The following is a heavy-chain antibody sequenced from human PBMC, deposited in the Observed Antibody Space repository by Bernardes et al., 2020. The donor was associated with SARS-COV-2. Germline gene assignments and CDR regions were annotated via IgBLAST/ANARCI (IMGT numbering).Heavy chain of an antibody. J-gene: IGHJ3*02. Sequence: SETLYLTCTVSGGSISSYYWSWIRQPPGKGLEWIGYIYYSGSTNYNPSLKSRVTISVDTSKNQFSLKLSSVTAADTAVYYCARDAYYYDSSGYYHARNDAFDIWGQGTMVTVSS. CDR2: IYYSGST. D-gene: IGHD3-22*01. CDR1: GGSISSYY. V-gene: IGHV4-59*01. CDR3: ARDAYYYDSSGYYHARNDAFDI.